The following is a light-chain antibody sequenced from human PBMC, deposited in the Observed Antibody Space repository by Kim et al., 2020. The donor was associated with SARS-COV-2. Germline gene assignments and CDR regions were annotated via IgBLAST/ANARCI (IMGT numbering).Light chain of an antibody. V-gene: IGKV1-39*01. CDR1: QSIRSY. CDR2: AAS. CDR3: QQSYTSPTCT. Sequence: ASVGDRVTITCRACQSIRSYLHWYQQKPGNAPKLLLYAASSLQSGVPSRFSDSGSGTEFTLTISSLQPEDFATYYCQQSYTSPTCTFGQGTKLEI. J-gene: IGKJ2*02.